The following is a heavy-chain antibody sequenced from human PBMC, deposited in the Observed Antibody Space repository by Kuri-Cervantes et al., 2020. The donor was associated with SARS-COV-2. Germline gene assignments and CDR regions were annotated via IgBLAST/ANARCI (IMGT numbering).Heavy chain of an antibody. V-gene: IGHV3-23*01. Sequence: GESLKISCAASGFTFSSYAMSWVRQAPGKGLEWVSAISGSGGSKYYADSVKGRFTISRDNSKTTLYLQMNSLRAEETAVYYCAKDLTFVVAAPAVIRATKALPITWGQGTLVTVSS. CDR2: ISGSGGSK. CDR3: AKDLTFVVAAPAVIRATKALPIT. CDR1: GFTFSSYA. J-gene: IGHJ5*02. D-gene: IGHD2-2*02.